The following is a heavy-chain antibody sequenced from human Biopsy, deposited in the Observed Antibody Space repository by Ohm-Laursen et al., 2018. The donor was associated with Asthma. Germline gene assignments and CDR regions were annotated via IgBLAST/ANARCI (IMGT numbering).Heavy chain of an antibody. Sequence: SQTLSLTCTVSGVSIRSYYWTWIRQPPGKGLEWIGNIHYSGSTYSNPSLKSRVTISVDTSKKQISLILISVTAANTAVYYCARHDHRWDTYADFWGQGTLVTVSS. CDR3: ARHDHRWDTYADF. D-gene: IGHD2-2*01. CDR2: IHYSGST. CDR1: GVSIRSYY. J-gene: IGHJ4*02. V-gene: IGHV4-59*08.